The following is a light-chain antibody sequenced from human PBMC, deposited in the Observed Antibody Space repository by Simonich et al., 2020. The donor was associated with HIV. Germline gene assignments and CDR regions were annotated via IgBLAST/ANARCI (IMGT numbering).Light chain of an antibody. CDR3: VLYMGRGISV. J-gene: IGLJ3*02. Sequence: QTVVTQETSSSVSPGGTVTLTCALGSGSVSTSYYPTWYHQTPGQPPRTLIYSTNTRSSGVPVRFSGSILGNKAVITITGAQADDEGDYYCVLYMGRGISVFGGGTKLTVL. V-gene: IGLV8-61*01. CDR2: STN. CDR1: SGSVSTSYY.